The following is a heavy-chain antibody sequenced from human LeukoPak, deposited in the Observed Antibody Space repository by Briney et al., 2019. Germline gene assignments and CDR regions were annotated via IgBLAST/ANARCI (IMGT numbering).Heavy chain of an antibody. CDR2: INHSGST. V-gene: IGHV4-39*07. D-gene: IGHD3-10*01. J-gene: IGHJ4*02. CDR3: ASIRITMVRGVIDY. Sequence: SETLSLTCTVSGGSISSSSYYWGWIRQPPGKGLEWIGEINHSGSTNYNPSLKSRVTISVDTSKNQFSLKLSSVTAADTAVYYCASIRITMVRGVIDYWGQGTLVTVSS. CDR1: GGSISSSSYY.